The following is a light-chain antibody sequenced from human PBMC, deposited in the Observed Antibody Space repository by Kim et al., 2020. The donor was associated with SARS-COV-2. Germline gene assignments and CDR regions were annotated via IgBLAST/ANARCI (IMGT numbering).Light chain of an antibody. V-gene: IGKV1-NL1*01. CDR1: QGISNS. CDR2: SAS. CDR3: QQSYAIPWT. J-gene: IGKJ1*01. Sequence: SASVGDTVTITCRASQGISNSLAWYRQKPETAPRLLLYSASRLETGVPSRFSGRGSGTEYTLTISSLQPEDLGTYFCQQSYAIPWTFGLGTKLEI.